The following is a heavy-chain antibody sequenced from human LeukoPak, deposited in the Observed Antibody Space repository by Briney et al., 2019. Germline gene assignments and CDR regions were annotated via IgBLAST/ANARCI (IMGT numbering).Heavy chain of an antibody. CDR1: GFTFSTYN. CDR2: ITSSSSYI. CDR3: AKDQWLVLNY. V-gene: IGHV3-21*01. Sequence: GGSLRLSCAASGFTFSTYNMNWVRQAPGKGLEWVSSITSSSSYIYYADSVKGRFTISRDNSKNTLYLQMNSLRSDDTALYYCAKDQWLVLNYWGQGTLVTVSS. D-gene: IGHD6-19*01. J-gene: IGHJ4*02.